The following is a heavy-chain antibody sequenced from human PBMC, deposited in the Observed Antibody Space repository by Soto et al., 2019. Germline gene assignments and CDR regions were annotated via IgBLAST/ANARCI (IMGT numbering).Heavy chain of an antibody. Sequence: QVHLVQSGAEVKKPGSSVKVSCKASGGTVSSYAITWVRQAPGKGLEWMGVFIPIFVSAHYAQKFQGRVTITADEFTSKAYMELRGLRSEDTAIYYCVRGVLSDSTGFRGYDLWGQGTLVTVSS. CDR1: GGTVSSYA. CDR2: FIPIFVSA. D-gene: IGHD3-22*01. J-gene: IGHJ4*02. V-gene: IGHV1-69*01. CDR3: VRGVLSDSTGFRGYDL.